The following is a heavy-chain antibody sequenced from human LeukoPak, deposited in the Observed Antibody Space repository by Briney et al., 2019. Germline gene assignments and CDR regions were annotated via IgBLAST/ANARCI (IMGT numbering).Heavy chain of an antibody. Sequence: PGGSLRLSCAASGFTFDDYGMSWVRQAPGKGLEWVSGINWNGGSTVYADSVKGRFTISRDNAKNSLYLQMNSLRAEDTALYYCAKSPLEWLLPHYWGQGTLVTVSS. J-gene: IGHJ4*02. D-gene: IGHD3-3*01. CDR3: AKSPLEWLLPHY. V-gene: IGHV3-20*04. CDR2: INWNGGST. CDR1: GFTFDDYG.